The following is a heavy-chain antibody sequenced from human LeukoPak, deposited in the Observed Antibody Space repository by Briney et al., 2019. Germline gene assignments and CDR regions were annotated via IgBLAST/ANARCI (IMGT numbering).Heavy chain of an antibody. Sequence: SETLSLTCAVSGGSISSGGYSWSWIRQPPGQGLEWIGYIYHSGSTYYNPSLKSRVTISVDRSKNQFSLKLSSVTAADTAVYYCARGRSHDFWSGYYFGSDYYGMDVWGQGTTVTVSS. CDR2: IYHSGST. J-gene: IGHJ6*02. CDR1: GGSISSGGYS. V-gene: IGHV4-30-2*01. CDR3: ARGRSHDFWSGYYFGSDYYGMDV. D-gene: IGHD3-3*01.